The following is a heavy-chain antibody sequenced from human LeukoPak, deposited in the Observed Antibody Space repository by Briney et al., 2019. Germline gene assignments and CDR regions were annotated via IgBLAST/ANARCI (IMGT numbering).Heavy chain of an antibody. V-gene: IGHV4-39*07. CDR2: MHFSGSP. CDR1: GVSVSDTDYY. CDR3: ARDEVGAKGRPFDY. D-gene: IGHD1-26*01. J-gene: IGHJ4*02. Sequence: SETLSLTCIVSGVSVSDTDYYWGWVRQPPGKTLEWIGSMHFSGSPFYSPSLESRFSMSVDTSKNQFSLHLRSVTAADTAVCYCARDEVGAKGRPFDYWGRGILVTVSS.